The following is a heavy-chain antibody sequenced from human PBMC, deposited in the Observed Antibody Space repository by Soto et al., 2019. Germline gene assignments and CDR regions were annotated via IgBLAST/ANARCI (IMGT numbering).Heavy chain of an antibody. D-gene: IGHD1-1*01. CDR3: ARVTTPGWFDP. CDR1: GYTFTSHD. Sequence: QVELVQSGAGVKKPGASVKVSCEASGYTFTSHDIAWVRQAPGQGLEWMGWVSAYNGNTNYAPKFQGRVTMTTDTSTSTAFIELRSLRSADTAMYYCARVTTPGWFDPWGQGTLITVSS. J-gene: IGHJ5*02. V-gene: IGHV1-18*04. CDR2: VSAYNGNT.